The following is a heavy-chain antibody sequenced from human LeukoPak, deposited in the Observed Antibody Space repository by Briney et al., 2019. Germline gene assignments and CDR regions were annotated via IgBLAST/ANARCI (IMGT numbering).Heavy chain of an antibody. CDR1: GFTFSSYW. CDR3: ARDPVVDTAMGDAFDI. D-gene: IGHD5-18*01. V-gene: IGHV3-74*01. Sequence: HPGGSLRLSCAASGFTFSSYWMHWVRQAPGKGLVWVSRINSDGSSTSYADSVKGRFTISRDNAKNSLYLQMNSLRAEDTALYYCARDPVVDTAMGDAFDIWGQGTMVTVSS. J-gene: IGHJ3*02. CDR2: INSDGSST.